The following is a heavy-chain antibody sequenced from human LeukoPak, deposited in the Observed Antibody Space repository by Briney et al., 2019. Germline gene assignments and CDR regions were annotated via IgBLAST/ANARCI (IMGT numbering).Heavy chain of an antibody. D-gene: IGHD3-10*01. CDR3: ARTEGMVRGVMALDY. CDR1: GFTFSSYG. Sequence: PGGSLRLSCEASGFTFSSYGMHWVRQAPGKGLEWVVLISYDGSNINYADSVKGRFTISRDNSKNTLYLQMNSLRAEDTAVYYCARTEGMVRGVMALDYWGQGTLVTVSS. V-gene: IGHV3-30*03. CDR2: ISYDGSNI. J-gene: IGHJ4*02.